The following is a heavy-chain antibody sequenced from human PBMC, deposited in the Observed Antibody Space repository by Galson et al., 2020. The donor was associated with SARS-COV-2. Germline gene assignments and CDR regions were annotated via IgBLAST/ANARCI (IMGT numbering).Heavy chain of an antibody. CDR3: ARFGEFTSSSFES. V-gene: IGHV3-30*14. J-gene: IGHJ4*02. CDR1: GFTFSSYA. D-gene: IGHD3-10*01. CDR2: ISYDGSNK. Sequence: GGSLRLSCAASGFTFSSYAMHWVRQAPGKGLEWVAVISYDGSNKYYADSVKGRFTISRDNSKNTLFLQMNALRAEDTAVYFCARFGEFTSSSFESWGQGTLVTVSS.